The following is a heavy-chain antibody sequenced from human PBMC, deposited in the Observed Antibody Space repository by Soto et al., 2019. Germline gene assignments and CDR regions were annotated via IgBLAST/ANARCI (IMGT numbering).Heavy chain of an antibody. Sequence: QIQLIQSGAALKMPGASVKVSCKPSGYTFNNYGVSWVRQAPGQGPEWMGWISIYCGKTTYNPMFEGRVTVTADTSTHTAYMEVRSLESDDTAVYYCATENYYGSGTYMDVWGTGTAVTVSS. V-gene: IGHV1-18*04. CDR1: GYTFNNYG. J-gene: IGHJ6*03. D-gene: IGHD3-10*01. CDR3: ATENYYGSGTYMDV. CDR2: ISIYCGKT.